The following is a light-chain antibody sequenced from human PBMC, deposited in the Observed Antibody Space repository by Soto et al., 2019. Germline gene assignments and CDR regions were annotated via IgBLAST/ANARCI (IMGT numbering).Light chain of an antibody. V-gene: IGLV1-47*01. CDR3: AAWDDSLSGWV. CDR2: SNS. J-gene: IGLJ3*02. Sequence: QSALTQPPSASGAPGQRVTISCSGSSSNIGSNHVYWYQQLPGTAPKSLIYSNSQRPSGVPDRFSGSKSGTSASLAISGLRSEDEADYYCAAWDDSLSGWVFGGGPKLTVL. CDR1: SSNIGSNH.